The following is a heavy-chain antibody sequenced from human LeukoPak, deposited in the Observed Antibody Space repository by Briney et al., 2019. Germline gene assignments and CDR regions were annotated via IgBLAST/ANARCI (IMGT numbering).Heavy chain of an antibody. J-gene: IGHJ4*02. CDR3: SRSSGWLSVD. Sequence: GGSLRLSWTASGFTFGDYLMSWFRQTPRKGLEWIGFIRRKRRGGPAEYAASVKGRFTLSRDDSTSIAYLQMNSLKAEDTAVYYCSRSSGWLSVDWGQGTLVTVSS. D-gene: IGHD6-19*01. CDR1: GFTFGDYL. CDR2: IRRKRRGGPA. V-gene: IGHV3-49*03.